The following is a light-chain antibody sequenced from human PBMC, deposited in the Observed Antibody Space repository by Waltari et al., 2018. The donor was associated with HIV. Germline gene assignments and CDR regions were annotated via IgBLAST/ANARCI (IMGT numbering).Light chain of an antibody. J-gene: IGLJ2*01. CDR3: CSYAGAYTVI. CDR1: RSDVGAYAY. Sequence: QSALTQPRSVSGSPGQSVTISCTGTRSDVGAYAYVSWYQQHPGKAPKLIIYDVSQRPSGVPDRFSGSKSGDTASLTISGLQGEDEAEYYCCSYAGAYTVILGGGTKLTVL. V-gene: IGLV2-11*01. CDR2: DVS.